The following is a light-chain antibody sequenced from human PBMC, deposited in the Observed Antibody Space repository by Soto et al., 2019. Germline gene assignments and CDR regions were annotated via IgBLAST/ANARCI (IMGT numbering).Light chain of an antibody. CDR3: ASYTSSITYV. CDR1: SSDVGGYNY. J-gene: IGLJ6*01. Sequence: QSVLTQPASVSGSPGQSITISCTGTSSDVGGYNYVSWYQDHPNKAPKLMIYEVSSRPSGVSDRFSGSKSGNTASLTISGLQADDEADYYCASYTSSITYVFGTGTQLTVL. V-gene: IGLV2-14*01. CDR2: EVS.